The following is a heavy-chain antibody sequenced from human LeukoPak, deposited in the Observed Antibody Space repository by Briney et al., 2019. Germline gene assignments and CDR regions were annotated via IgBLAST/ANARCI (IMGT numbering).Heavy chain of an antibody. CDR2: ISGSGGST. J-gene: IGHJ4*02. CDR3: AKFIYLAKLRCQGY. V-gene: IGHV3-23*01. D-gene: IGHD4-17*01. Sequence: PGGSLRLSCAASGFTFSSYAMSWVRQAPGKGLEWVSAISGSGGSTYYADSVKGRFTISRDNSKNTLYLQMNSLRAEDTAVYYCAKFIYLAKLRCQGYWGQGTLVTVSS. CDR1: GFTFSSYA.